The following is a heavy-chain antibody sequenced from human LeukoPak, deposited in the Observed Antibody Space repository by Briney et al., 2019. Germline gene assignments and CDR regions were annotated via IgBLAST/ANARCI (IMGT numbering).Heavy chain of an antibody. Sequence: PSQTLSLTCTVSGGSISSGGYYWSWIRQPPGKGLEWIGYIYHSGSTYYNPSLKSRVTISVDRSKNQFSLKLSSVTAADTAVYYCAKYSSGWSYYMDVWGKGTTVTVSS. J-gene: IGHJ6*03. CDR3: AKYSSGWSYYMDV. V-gene: IGHV4-30-2*01. CDR1: GGSISSGGYY. CDR2: IYHSGST. D-gene: IGHD6-19*01.